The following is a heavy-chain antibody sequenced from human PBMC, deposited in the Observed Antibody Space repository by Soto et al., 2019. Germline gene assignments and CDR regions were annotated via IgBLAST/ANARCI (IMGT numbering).Heavy chain of an antibody. V-gene: IGHV1-2*02. CDR3: AREPAIAKPEGVDF. CDR1: GYTFSDYY. CDR2: ITPNSGGT. D-gene: IGHD2-21*01. J-gene: IGHJ4*02. Sequence: QVQLVQSGAEVRKPGASVKVSCKASGYTFSDYYIHWVRQAPGQGLEWMGWITPNSGGTKYSPKFQGGVTMTRDTSITTASMELSRLRSGDTAVYYCAREPAIAKPEGVDFWGQGTLVTVSS.